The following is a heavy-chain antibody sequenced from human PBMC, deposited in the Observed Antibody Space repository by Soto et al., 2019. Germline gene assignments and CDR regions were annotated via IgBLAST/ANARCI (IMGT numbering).Heavy chain of an antibody. CDR2: IRGSGANT. CDR1: GFTFSSHA. D-gene: IGHD4-17*01. J-gene: IGHJ4*02. V-gene: IGHV3-23*01. CDR3: ARVPYDDYDLYNFVH. Sequence: EVQVLESGGGLVQPGESLRLSCAGSGFTFSSHAMSWVRQAPGKGLEWVSAIRGSGANTYYADSVKGRFTISRDNSKNSLYLQMNSLRAEDTAIYYCARVPYDDYDLYNFVHWGQGTLVTVSS.